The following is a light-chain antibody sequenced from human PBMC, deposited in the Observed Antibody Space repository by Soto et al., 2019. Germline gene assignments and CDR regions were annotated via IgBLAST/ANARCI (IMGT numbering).Light chain of an antibody. CDR2: KVS. V-gene: IGKV2-30*01. J-gene: IGKJ1*01. CDR1: RSLVYSDGDTY. CDR3: MQGTHWT. Sequence: DNVMTQSPLSLPVTPGEPASLSCRSSRSLVYSDGDTYLSWFHQRPGQPPRRLIYKVSKRDSGVPDRFSGSGSGTDFTLTISGVEAEDVGVYYCMQGTHWTFGQGTKVDIK.